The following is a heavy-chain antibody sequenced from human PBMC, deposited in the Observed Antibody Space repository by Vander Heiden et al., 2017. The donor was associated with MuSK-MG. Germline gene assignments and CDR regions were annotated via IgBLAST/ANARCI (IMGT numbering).Heavy chain of an antibody. CDR3: ARESQKGTSSYYYYYYYMDV. Sequence: QVQLQQWGAGLLKPSETLSLTCAVYGGSFSGYYWSWIRQPPGKGLEWIGEINHSGSTNYNPSLKSRVTISVDTSKNQFSLKLSSVTAADTAVYYCARESQKGTSSYYYYYYYMDVWGKGTTVTVSS. V-gene: IGHV4-34*01. D-gene: IGHD2-2*01. CDR1: GGSFSGYY. CDR2: INHSGST. J-gene: IGHJ6*03.